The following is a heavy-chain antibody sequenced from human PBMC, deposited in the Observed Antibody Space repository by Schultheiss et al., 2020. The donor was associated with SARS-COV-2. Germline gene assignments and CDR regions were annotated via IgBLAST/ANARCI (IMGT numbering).Heavy chain of an antibody. J-gene: IGHJ4*02. CDR2: IYYSGST. Sequence: SETLSLTCTVSGCSISSYYWSWIRQPPGKGLEWIGYIYYSGSTNYNPSLKSRVTMSVDTSKNQFSLKLSSVTAADTAVYYCARIEAKPDYWVQGTLVTVAS. CDR3: ARIEAKPDY. CDR1: GCSISSYY. D-gene: IGHD4/OR15-4a*01. V-gene: IGHV4-59*12.